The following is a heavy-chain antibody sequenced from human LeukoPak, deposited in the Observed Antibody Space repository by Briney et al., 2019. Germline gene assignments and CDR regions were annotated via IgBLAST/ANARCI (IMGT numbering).Heavy chain of an antibody. D-gene: IGHD3-10*01. Sequence: GGSLRLSCAASGFTFSSYEMNWVRQAPGKGLEWVSYISSSGSTIYYADSVKGRFTISRDNAKNSLYLQMNSLRAEDTAVYYCASLNPGAAVGDDAFDIWGQGTMVTVSS. CDR1: GFTFSSYE. CDR2: ISSSGSTI. CDR3: ASLNPGAAVGDDAFDI. J-gene: IGHJ3*02. V-gene: IGHV3-48*03.